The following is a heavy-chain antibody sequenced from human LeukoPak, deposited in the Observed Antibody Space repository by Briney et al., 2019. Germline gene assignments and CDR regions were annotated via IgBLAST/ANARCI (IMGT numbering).Heavy chain of an antibody. V-gene: IGHV1-69*04. CDR3: ARGDCSSTSCSFDY. D-gene: IGHD2-2*01. J-gene: IGHJ4*02. CDR2: IIPIFGIA. Sequence: GSSVKVSCKASGGTFSSYAISWVRQAPGQGLEWMGRIIPIFGIANYAQKFQGRVTITADKSTSTAYMELSSLRSEDTAVYYRARGDCSSTSCSFDYWGQGTLVTVSS. CDR1: GGTFSSYA.